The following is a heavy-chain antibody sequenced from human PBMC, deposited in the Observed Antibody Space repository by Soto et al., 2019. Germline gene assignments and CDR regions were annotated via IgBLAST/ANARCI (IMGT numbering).Heavy chain of an antibody. CDR1: GGSISSSSYY. V-gene: IGHV4-39*01. J-gene: IGHJ4*02. CDR3: ARHVGEYSGYYFDY. D-gene: IGHD5-12*01. Sequence: QLQLQESGPGLVKPSETLSLTCTVSGGSISSSSYYWGWIRQPPGKGLEWIGSIYYSGSTYYNPSLKSRVTISVDTSKNQFSRKLSSVTAADTAVYYCARHVGEYSGYYFDYWGQGTLVTVSS. CDR2: IYYSGST.